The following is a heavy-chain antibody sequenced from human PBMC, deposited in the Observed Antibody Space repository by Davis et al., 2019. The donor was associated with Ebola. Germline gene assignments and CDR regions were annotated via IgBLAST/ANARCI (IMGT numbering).Heavy chain of an antibody. Sequence: ASVKVSCKASGYTFTGYYMHWVRQAPGQGLEWMGWINPNSGGTNYAQKFQGRVTMTRDTSIRTAYMELSRLRSDDTAVYYCARGRAALSNWFDPWGQGTLVTVSS. CDR1: GYTFTGYY. J-gene: IGHJ5*02. CDR2: INPNSGGT. D-gene: IGHD6-6*01. CDR3: ARGRAALSNWFDP. V-gene: IGHV1-2*02.